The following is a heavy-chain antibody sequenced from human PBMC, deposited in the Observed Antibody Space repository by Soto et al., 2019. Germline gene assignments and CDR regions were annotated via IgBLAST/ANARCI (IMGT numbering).Heavy chain of an antibody. Sequence: ASVKVSCKASGYSFSNSGFSWMRQAPGQGLEWMGWISTYNGNTNYAQKFQGRLSMTRDTSTTTAFMELTTLRSDDTAVYYCARDEYNNGRNWLNPWGQGTLATVSS. D-gene: IGHD2-8*01. CDR3: ARDEYNNGRNWLNP. CDR1: GYSFSNSG. CDR2: ISTYNGNT. J-gene: IGHJ5*02. V-gene: IGHV1-18*01.